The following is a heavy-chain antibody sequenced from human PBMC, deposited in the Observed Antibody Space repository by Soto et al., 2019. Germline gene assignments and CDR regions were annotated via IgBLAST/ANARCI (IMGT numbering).Heavy chain of an antibody. CDR1: GYTFTSYD. V-gene: IGHV1-8*01. CDR2: MNPKSGNT. J-gene: IGHJ4*01. CDR3: AKGLDYYDYIWGSYRPLDY. Sequence: QVPLVQSGAEVKKPGASVKVSCKASGYTFTSYDINWVRQATGQGLEWMGWMNPKSGNTGYAQKFQGRVTMTRNTSIIPAYMGLSSLRSEYTAVYYCAKGLDYYDYIWGSYRPLDYSCHGTLVTVSS. D-gene: IGHD3-16*02.